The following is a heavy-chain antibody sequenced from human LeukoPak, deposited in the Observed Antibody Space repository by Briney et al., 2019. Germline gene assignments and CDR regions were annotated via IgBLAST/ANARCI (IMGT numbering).Heavy chain of an antibody. CDR2: IYYSGST. Sequence: SETLSLTCTVSGGSISSGDYYWSWIRQPPGKGLEWIGYIYYSGSTYYNPSLKSRVTISVDTSKNQFSLKLSSVTAADTAVYYCARDIGVQPWNNWFDPWGQGTLVTVSS. CDR3: ARDIGVQPWNNWFDP. D-gene: IGHD5-18*01. V-gene: IGHV4-30-4*01. CDR1: GGSISSGDYY. J-gene: IGHJ5*02.